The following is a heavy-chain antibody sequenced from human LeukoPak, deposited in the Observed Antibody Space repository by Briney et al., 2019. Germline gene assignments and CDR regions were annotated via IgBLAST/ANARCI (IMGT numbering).Heavy chain of an antibody. CDR3: ARRSNYYGDGY. J-gene: IGHJ4*02. V-gene: IGHV1-69*05. Sequence: AVKVSCKASGGTFSSYAISWVRQAPGQGLEWMGGIIPIFGTANYAQKLQGRVTMTTDTSTSTAYMELRSLRSDDTAVYYCARRSNYYGDGYWGQGTLVTVSS. CDR1: GGTFSSYA. CDR2: IIPIFGTA. D-gene: IGHD3-10*01.